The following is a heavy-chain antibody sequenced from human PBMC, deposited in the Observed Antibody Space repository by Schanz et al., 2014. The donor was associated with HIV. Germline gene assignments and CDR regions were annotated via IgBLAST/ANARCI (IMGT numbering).Heavy chain of an antibody. V-gene: IGHV3-30-3*01. CDR3: AKGQRGIVRGDIDY. D-gene: IGHD3-10*01. CDR2: ISYDGSIK. J-gene: IGHJ4*02. Sequence: QVQLVESGGGVVQPGASLRVSCAASGFTFSSYAIHWVRQAPGKGLEWVAIISYDGSIKKYADSVKGRFTISRDNSKNTLYLQMHSLRAEDTAVYYCAKGQRGIVRGDIDYWGQGTLVTVSS. CDR1: GFTFSSYA.